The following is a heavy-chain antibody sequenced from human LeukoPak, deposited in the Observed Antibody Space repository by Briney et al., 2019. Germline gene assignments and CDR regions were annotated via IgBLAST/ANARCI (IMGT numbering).Heavy chain of an antibody. CDR2: ISWNSGYI. D-gene: IGHD6-19*01. Sequence: GRSLRLSCAASGFTFDNYAMHWVRQAPGKGLEWLSIISWNSGYIGYADSVKGRFTISRDNAKKSLDLQMNSLRAEDTAFYYCAKVRGTYSSGYFYDYWGQGTLVTVSS. J-gene: IGHJ4*02. V-gene: IGHV3-9*01. CDR1: GFTFDNYA. CDR3: AKVRGTYSSGYFYDY.